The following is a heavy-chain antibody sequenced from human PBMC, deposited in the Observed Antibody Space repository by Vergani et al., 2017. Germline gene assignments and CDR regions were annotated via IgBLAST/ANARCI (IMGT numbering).Heavy chain of an antibody. CDR2: IYKSGRT. CDR1: GGSIDGVSSY. D-gene: IGHD3-10*01. V-gene: IGHV4-61*02. CDR3: ARDRVTVVRNQYYGMDV. J-gene: IGHJ6*02. Sequence: QMQLQESGPGLLKPSQTLSLTCSVSGGSIDGVSSYWTWIRQPAGKGLEWIGRIYKSGRTNYNPSLQSRVTISLDTSKNQFSLNLTSVTAADTGVYFCARDRVTVVRNQYYGMDVWGQGTTVNVSS.